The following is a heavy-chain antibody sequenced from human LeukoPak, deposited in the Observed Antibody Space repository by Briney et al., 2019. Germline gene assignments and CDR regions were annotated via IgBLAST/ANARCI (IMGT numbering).Heavy chain of an antibody. CDR3: ARVSVAGSYYYYYMDV. D-gene: IGHD6-19*01. J-gene: IGHJ6*03. CDR1: GGSISSGSYY. CDR2: IYTSGST. V-gene: IGHV4-61*02. Sequence: SQTLSLTCTAPGGSISSGSYYWSWIRQPAGKGLEWIGRIYTSGSTNYNPSLKSRVTISVDTSKNQFSLKLSSVTAADTAVYYCARVSVAGSYYYYYMDVGGKGTTVTVSS.